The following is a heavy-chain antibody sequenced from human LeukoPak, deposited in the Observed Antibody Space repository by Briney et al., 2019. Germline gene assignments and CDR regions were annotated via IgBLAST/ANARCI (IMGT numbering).Heavy chain of an antibody. CDR2: INAGNGNT. CDR1: GYTFTSYA. J-gene: IGHJ4*02. Sequence: ASVKVSCKASGYTFTSYAMHWVRQAPGQRLEWMGWINAGNGNTKYSQKFQGRVTITRDTSASTAYMELSSLRSEDTAVYYCARGSGSYRPLFDYWGQGTLVTVSS. CDR3: ARGSGSYRPLFDY. D-gene: IGHD1-26*01. V-gene: IGHV1-3*01.